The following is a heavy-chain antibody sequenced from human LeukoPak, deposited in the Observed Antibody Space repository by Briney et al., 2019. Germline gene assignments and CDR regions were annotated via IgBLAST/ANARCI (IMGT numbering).Heavy chain of an antibody. CDR3: ARPSGYDLAY. CDR1: GYSFTSYW. V-gene: IGHV5-10-1*01. J-gene: IGHJ4*02. CDR2: IDPSDSYT. Sequence: LGESLRISCKGSGYSFTSYWINWVRQMPAKGLEWMGRIDPSDSYTTYSPSFQGHVTISVDKSISTAYLQWSSLRASDTAMYYCARPSGYDLAYWGQGTLVTVSS. D-gene: IGHD5-12*01.